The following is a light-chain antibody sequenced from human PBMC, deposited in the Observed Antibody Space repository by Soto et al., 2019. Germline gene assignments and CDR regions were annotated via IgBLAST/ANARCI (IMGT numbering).Light chain of an antibody. V-gene: IGKV3-15*01. CDR1: QSVSGN. CDR2: GAS. Sequence: EIVLTQSPDTLSVSPGGRATLSCRASQSVSGNLAWYQHKPGQAPRLLIYGASTRATNIPARFSGSGSGTEFTLTISSLQSEDFAVYYCHQSNDWPFTFGPGAKVDIK. J-gene: IGKJ3*01. CDR3: HQSNDWPFT.